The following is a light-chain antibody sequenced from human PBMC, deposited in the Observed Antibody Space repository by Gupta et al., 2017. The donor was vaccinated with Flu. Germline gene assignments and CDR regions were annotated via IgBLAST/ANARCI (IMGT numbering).Light chain of an antibody. V-gene: IGKV1-33*01. CDR3: QQFDGLAPT. CDR1: QHISNY. Sequence: DIQMTQHPSSLSASVGDKATITCQAIQHISNYLHRYQLKPGKAPKLLIYAASNLEIGVPSRFSGSGSGTDFTFTISSLQPEDVAAYYCQQFDGLAPTFGGGTRVELK. CDR2: AAS. J-gene: IGKJ4*01.